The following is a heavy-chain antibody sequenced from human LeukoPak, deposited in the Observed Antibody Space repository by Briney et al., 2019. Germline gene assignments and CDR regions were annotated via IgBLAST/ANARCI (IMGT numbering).Heavy chain of an antibody. V-gene: IGHV3-21*01. CDR3: ARDLDSSGYTDY. D-gene: IGHD3-22*01. CDR1: GFIFSSYN. Sequence: GGSLRLSCVAYGFIFSSYNMNWVRQVPGKGLEWVSFTSSSSSYMYYADSVKGRFIIARDNAKNSLYLQMNSLRVEDTAVYYCARDLDSSGYTDYWGQGTLVTVSS. J-gene: IGHJ4*02. CDR2: TSSSSSYM.